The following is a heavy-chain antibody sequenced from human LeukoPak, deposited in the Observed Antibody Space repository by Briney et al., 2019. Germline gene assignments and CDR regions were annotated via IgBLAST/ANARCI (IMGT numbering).Heavy chain of an antibody. Sequence: GGSLRLSCAASGFTFSSYGMHWVRQAPGKGLEWVAVIWYDRSNKYYADSVKGRFTISRGNSKNTLYLQMNSLRAEDTAVYYCARDREGYFNFDYWGQGTLVTVSS. CDR1: GFTFSSYG. CDR3: ARDREGYFNFDY. CDR2: IWYDRSNK. D-gene: IGHD2/OR15-2a*01. V-gene: IGHV3-33*01. J-gene: IGHJ4*02.